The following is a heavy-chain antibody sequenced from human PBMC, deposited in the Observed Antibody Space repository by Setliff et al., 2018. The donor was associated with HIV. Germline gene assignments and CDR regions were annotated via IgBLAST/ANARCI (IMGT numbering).Heavy chain of an antibody. J-gene: IGHJ4*02. D-gene: IGHD5-12*01. V-gene: IGHV1-2*02. CDR2: INPNTGGT. CDR1: GYSFTGYY. CDR3: ARDNRTGYSGGWPLDY. Sequence: GGPVKVSCKASGYSFTGYYMHWVRQTPGQGLEWVGWINPNTGGTQYAQRFQGRVTVTRDTPYTTVYMEIKSLRSDDTAIYYCARDNRTGYSGGWPLDYWGQGTLVTSPQ.